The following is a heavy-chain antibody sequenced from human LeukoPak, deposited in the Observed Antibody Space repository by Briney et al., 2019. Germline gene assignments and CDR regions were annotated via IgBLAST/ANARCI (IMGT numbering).Heavy chain of an antibody. CDR3: ARAYVDIVAATTFDY. Sequence: PGGSLRLSCAASGFTFDDYGMSWVRQAPGKGLEWVSGINWNGGSTGYADSVKGRFTISRDNAKNSLYLQMNSLRAEDTAVYYCARAYVDIVAATTFDYWGQGTLVTVSS. J-gene: IGHJ4*02. D-gene: IGHD5-12*01. CDR2: INWNGGST. V-gene: IGHV3-20*04. CDR1: GFTFDDYG.